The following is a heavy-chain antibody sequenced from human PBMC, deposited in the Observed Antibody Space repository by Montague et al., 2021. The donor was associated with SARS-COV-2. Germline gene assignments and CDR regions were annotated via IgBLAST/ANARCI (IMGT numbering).Heavy chain of an antibody. D-gene: IGHD3-16*01. J-gene: IGHJ4*02. Sequence: SETLSLTCTVSGVSVTDYYWSWIRQPPGKGLEWVGDVLYNKGTNLNPSLKCRVAISVDTSKNQFSLRLTSVTAADTAIYYCVRPPHYAGLNCPPGFWDQGTLVTVSS. V-gene: IGHV4-59*08. CDR2: VLYNKGT. CDR1: GVSVTDYY. CDR3: VRPPHYAGLNCPPGF.